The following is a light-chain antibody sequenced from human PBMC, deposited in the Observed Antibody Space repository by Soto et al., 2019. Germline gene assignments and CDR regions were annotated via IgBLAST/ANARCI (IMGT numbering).Light chain of an antibody. J-gene: IGKJ2*01. CDR2: AAS. CDR3: LQHNSYPYT. V-gene: IGKV1-17*01. Sequence: DIQMTQSPSSLSASVGDRVTITCRASQGVRKDLGWYQQKPGKAPKRLIYAASSLQSGVPSRFSGSGSGTECTLTISSLQPEDFATYFCLQHNSYPYTIGQGTKLEIK. CDR1: QGVRKD.